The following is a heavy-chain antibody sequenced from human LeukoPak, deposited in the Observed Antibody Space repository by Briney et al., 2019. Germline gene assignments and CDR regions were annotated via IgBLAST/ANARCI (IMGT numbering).Heavy chain of an antibody. CDR1: GFTFSSYA. CDR3: AREGRYFDTSENDY. V-gene: IGHV3-23*01. CDR2: ISGSGGST. Sequence: GGSLRLSCAASGFTFSSYAMSWVRQAPGKGLEWVSAISGSGGSTYYADSVKGRFTISRDNSKNTLYLQMNSLRAEDTAVYYCAREGRYFDTSENDYWGQGTLVTVSS. D-gene: IGHD3-9*01. J-gene: IGHJ4*02.